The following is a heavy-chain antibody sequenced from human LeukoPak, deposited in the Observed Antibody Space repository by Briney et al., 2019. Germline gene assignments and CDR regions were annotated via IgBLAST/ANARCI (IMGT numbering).Heavy chain of an antibody. J-gene: IGHJ5*02. CDR3: ARDVVAARPRFDP. CDR2: INQEGSEK. V-gene: IGHV3-7*01. D-gene: IGHD6-6*01. CDR1: GLTFSNYW. Sequence: GGSLRLSCAASGLTFSNYWMSWVRQAPGKGLEWVANINQEGSEKYYGDFVKGRFTISRDNSKNTLYLQMNSLRAEDTAVYYCARDVVAARPRFDPWGQGTLVTVSS.